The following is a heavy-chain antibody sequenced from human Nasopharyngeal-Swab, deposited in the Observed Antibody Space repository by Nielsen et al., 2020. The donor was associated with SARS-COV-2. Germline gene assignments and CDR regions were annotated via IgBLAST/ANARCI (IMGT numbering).Heavy chain of an antibody. J-gene: IGHJ4*02. CDR1: GGTFSSYA. CDR2: IIPILGIA. Sequence: SVKVSCKASGGTFSSYAISWVRQAPGQGLEWMGRIIPILGIANYAQKFQGRVTITADKSTSTAYMELSSLRSEDTAVYYCAREGGPYDYAWGSYRYTGEDTLLDYWGQGTLVTVSS. CDR3: AREGGPYDYAWGSYRYTGEDTLLDY. D-gene: IGHD3-16*02. V-gene: IGHV1-69*04.